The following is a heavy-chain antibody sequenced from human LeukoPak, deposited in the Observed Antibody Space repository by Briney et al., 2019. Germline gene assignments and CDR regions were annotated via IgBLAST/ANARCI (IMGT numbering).Heavy chain of an antibody. V-gene: IGHV1-69*01. CDR1: GGTFSSYA. D-gene: IGHD2-2*01. J-gene: IGHJ5*02. CDR2: IIPIFGTA. Sequence: SVKVSCKASGGTFSSYAISWVRQAPGQGLEWMGGIIPIFGTANYAQKFQGRVTITADESTSTAYMELSSLRSEDTAVYYCARGMGVLVPAATWFDPWGQGTLVTVSS. CDR3: ARGMGVLVPAATWFDP.